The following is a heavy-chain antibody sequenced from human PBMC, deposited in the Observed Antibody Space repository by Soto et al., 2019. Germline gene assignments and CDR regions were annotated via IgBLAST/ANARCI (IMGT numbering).Heavy chain of an antibody. J-gene: IGHJ6*02. Sequence: GGSLRLSCAASGFTVSSNYMSWVRQAPGKGLEWVSAISGSGGSTYYADSVKGRFTISRDNSKNTLYLQMNSLRAEDTAVYYCAKERYYYDSSGYPGYYGMDVWGQGTTVTVS. CDR2: ISGSGGST. CDR1: GFTVSSNY. CDR3: AKERYYYDSSGYPGYYGMDV. V-gene: IGHV3-23*01. D-gene: IGHD3-22*01.